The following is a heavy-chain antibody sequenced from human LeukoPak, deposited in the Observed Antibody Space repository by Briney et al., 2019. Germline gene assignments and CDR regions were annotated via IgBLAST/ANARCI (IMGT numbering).Heavy chain of an antibody. CDR1: GFTFSNYW. V-gene: IGHV3-7*01. D-gene: IGHD6-19*01. Sequence: PGGSLRLSCAASGFTFSNYWMNWVRQAPGKWLEWVASIGQDGSENYYVDSVKGRFTISRDNAKNSLYLQMNSLRVEDTAVYYCARGGGWYFDYWGQGALITASS. CDR3: ARGGGWYFDY. CDR2: IGQDGSEN. J-gene: IGHJ4*02.